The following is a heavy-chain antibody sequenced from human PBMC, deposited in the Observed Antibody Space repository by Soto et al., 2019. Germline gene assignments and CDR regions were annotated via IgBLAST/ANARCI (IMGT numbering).Heavy chain of an antibody. CDR3: ARAGPGGGMDV. J-gene: IGHJ6*02. V-gene: IGHV4-30-2*01. D-gene: IGHD2-15*01. CDR1: GGSISSGSYS. Sequence: QLQLQESGSGLVKPSQTLSLTCAVSGGSISSGSYSWSWIRQPPGKGLEWIGYIYHSGSTYYNPSLKSRVTISVDRSKNQFSLKLSTVTAADTAVYYCARAGPGGGMDVWGQGTTVTVSS. CDR2: IYHSGST.